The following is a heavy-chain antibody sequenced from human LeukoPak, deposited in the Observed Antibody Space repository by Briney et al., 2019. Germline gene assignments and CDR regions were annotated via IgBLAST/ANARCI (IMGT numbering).Heavy chain of an antibody. J-gene: IGHJ4*02. CDR2: IKEDGSQK. CDR1: GLTFSRSW. V-gene: IGHV3-7*01. Sequence: AGGSLRLSCAASGLTFSRSWMHWVRQAPGKGLEWVAAIKEDGSQKDYVASVRGRFTVSRDNARNSLYLQMSSLRPDDTAVYYCSTGGPMGSSWGQGTLVIVS. CDR3: STGGPMGSS. D-gene: IGHD3-10*01.